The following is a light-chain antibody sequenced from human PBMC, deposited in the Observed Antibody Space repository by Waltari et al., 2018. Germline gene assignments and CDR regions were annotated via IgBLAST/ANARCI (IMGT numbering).Light chain of an antibody. CDR1: QSVSSY. J-gene: IGKJ1*01. V-gene: IGKV3-11*01. Sequence: IVLTQSPATLSLSPGEMAPLACKASQSVSSYLAWYQQKPGQAPRLLIYSASNRATGLPARFSGSGSGTEFTLTISSLEPEDFAVYYCQQRSNWPRTFGQGTKVEI. CDR3: QQRSNWPRT. CDR2: SAS.